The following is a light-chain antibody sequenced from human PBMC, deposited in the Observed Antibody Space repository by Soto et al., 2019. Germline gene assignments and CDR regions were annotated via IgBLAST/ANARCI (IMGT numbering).Light chain of an antibody. Sequence: EILMTQSPVTLSVSPGERATLSCRASQSVSSNLAWYQQKPGQAPRLLIYGASTRATDIPVRFSGSGSGTEFTLTISSLQSEDFAVYYCQQYNNWPLWTFGQGTKVEIK. CDR3: QQYNNWPLWT. CDR2: GAS. J-gene: IGKJ1*01. CDR1: QSVSSN. V-gene: IGKV3-15*01.